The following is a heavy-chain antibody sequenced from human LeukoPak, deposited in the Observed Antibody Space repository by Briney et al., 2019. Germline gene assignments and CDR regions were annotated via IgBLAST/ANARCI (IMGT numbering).Heavy chain of an antibody. V-gene: IGHV5-51*01. Sequence: GESLQISCKGSGYSFTSYWIGWVRQLPGKGLEWMGIIYPGDSDTRYSPSFQGQVTISADKSISTSYLQWSSLKASDTAMYYCARQAATIPGDFDYWGQGTLVTVSS. CDR1: GYSFTSYW. CDR3: ARQAATIPGDFDY. CDR2: IYPGDSDT. J-gene: IGHJ4*02. D-gene: IGHD5-24*01.